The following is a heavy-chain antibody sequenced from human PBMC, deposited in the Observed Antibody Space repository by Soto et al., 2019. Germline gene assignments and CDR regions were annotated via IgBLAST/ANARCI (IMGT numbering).Heavy chain of an antibody. CDR2: ISWNSGSI. D-gene: IGHD3-3*01. Sequence: GGSLRLSCAASGFTFDDYAMHWVRQAPGKGLEWVSGISWNSGSIGYADSVKGRFTISRDNAKNSLYLQMNSLRAEDTALYYCAKDTIFGFSGAGYGMVVWGQGTTVTVSS. V-gene: IGHV3-9*01. CDR3: AKDTIFGFSGAGYGMVV. J-gene: IGHJ6*02. CDR1: GFTFDDYA.